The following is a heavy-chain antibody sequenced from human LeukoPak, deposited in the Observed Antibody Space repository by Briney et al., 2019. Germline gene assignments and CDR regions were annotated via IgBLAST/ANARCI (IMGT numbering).Heavy chain of an antibody. J-gene: IGHJ4*02. CDR1: GGSISNYY. D-gene: IGHD2-15*01. V-gene: IGHV4-39*01. CDR2: IYYSGST. CDR3: ARRFVRWYFDY. Sequence: SETLSLTCTVSGGSISNYYWGWIRQPPGKGLEWIGSIYYSGSTYYNPSLKSRVTISVDTSKNQFSLKLSSATAADTAVYYCARRFVRWYFDYWGQGTLVTVSS.